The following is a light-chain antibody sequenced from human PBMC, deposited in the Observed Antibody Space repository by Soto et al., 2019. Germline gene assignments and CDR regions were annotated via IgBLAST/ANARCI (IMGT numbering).Light chain of an antibody. CDR3: QQYGGSPIT. CDR2: GTS. CDR1: QNISRS. Sequence: EIVMTQSPVTLSVSPGERATLSCRASQNISRSLAWYQQKPGQGPSLLIYGTSTRAGGVPARFSGGGSGTEFTLTISSLQSEDFAVYYCQQYGGSPITFGLGTRLEIK. V-gene: IGKV3-15*01. J-gene: IGKJ5*01.